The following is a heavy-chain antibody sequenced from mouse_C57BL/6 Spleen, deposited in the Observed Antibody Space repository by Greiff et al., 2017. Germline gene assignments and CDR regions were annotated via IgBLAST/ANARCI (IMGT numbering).Heavy chain of an antibody. D-gene: IGHD2-12*01. CDR2: INYDGSST. Sequence: EVHLVESEGGLVQPGSSMKLSCTASGFTFSDYYMAWVRQVPEKGLEWVANINYDGSSTYYLDSLKSRFIISRDNAKNILYRQMSSLKSEDTATYYCARDRYSGAMDYWGQGTSVTVSS. J-gene: IGHJ4*01. V-gene: IGHV5-16*01. CDR1: GFTFSDYY. CDR3: ARDRYSGAMDY.